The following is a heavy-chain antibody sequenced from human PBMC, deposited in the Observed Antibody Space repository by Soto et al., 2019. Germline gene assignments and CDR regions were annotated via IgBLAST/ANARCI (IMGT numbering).Heavy chain of an antibody. D-gene: IGHD6-19*01. Sequence: GGSLRLSCAASGFTFSSYWMSWVRQAPGKGLEWVANIKQDGSEKYYVDSVKGRLTISRDNAKNSLYLQMNSLRAEDTAVYYSASLTALPIAVCGRVWHSYCYYYMDIWGKGTSLTVSS. CDR3: ASLTALPIAVCGRVWHSYCYYYMDI. J-gene: IGHJ6*03. CDR1: GFTFSSYW. V-gene: IGHV3-7*01. CDR2: IKQDGSEK.